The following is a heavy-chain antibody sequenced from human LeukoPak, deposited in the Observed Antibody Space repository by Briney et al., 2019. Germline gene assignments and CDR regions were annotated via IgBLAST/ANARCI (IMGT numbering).Heavy chain of an antibody. CDR1: GFTFSNHW. CDR3: AKVVSGSYSGAFDI. Sequence: GGSLRLSCAASGFTFSNHWMHWVRLVPGKGLVWVSHINNDGSRTSYADSVKGRFTVSRDNSKNSLYLQMNSLRAEDTALYYCAKVVSGSYSGAFDIWGQGTMVTVSS. J-gene: IGHJ3*02. D-gene: IGHD1-26*01. CDR2: INNDGSRT. V-gene: IGHV3-74*01.